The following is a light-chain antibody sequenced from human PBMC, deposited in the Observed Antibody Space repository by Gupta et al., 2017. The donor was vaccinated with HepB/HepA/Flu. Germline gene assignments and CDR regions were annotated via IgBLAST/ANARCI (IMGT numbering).Light chain of an antibody. CDR3: CSYAGSGTYV. CDR1: NSDVGFYDF. V-gene: IGLV2-23*02. CDR2: EVT. J-gene: IGLJ1*01. Sequence: QSALTQPPSGSGSPGQSITIPCTGTNSDVGFYDFVSWFQQHPGKAPKFLIFEVTMRPSGVSPRFSGSRSGNTTSLTISGLQAEDEADYYCCSYAGSGTYVFGSGTRVTVL.